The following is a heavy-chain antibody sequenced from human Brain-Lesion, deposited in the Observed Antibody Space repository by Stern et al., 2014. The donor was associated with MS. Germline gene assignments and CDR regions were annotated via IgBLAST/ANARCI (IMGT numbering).Heavy chain of an antibody. J-gene: IGHJ4*02. CDR1: GGSISSSTYY. Sequence: QLQLQESGPGLVKPSETLSLTCTVSGGSISSSTYYWAWIHQPPGKGLEWIGNIYYSGLPYYNPSLKSRVPISVDMSKNQFSLKLSSVTAADTAIYYCARHDSVPRPSQLYSARDRGPGYFDYWGQGTLVTVSS. D-gene: IGHD1-26*01. CDR2: IYYSGLP. V-gene: IGHV4-39*01. CDR3: ARHDSVPRPSQLYSARDRGPGYFDY.